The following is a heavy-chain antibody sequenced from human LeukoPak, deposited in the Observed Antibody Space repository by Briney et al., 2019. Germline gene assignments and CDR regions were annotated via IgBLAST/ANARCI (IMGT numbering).Heavy chain of an antibody. CDR3: ARVYSYGYCFDY. V-gene: IGHV4-39*07. CDR2: IYYSGST. Sequence: SETLSLTCTVSGGSISSSYSYWGWIRQPPGKGLEWIGNIYYSGSTYYNPSLKSRVTISVDTSKNQFSLKLSSVTAADTAVYYCARVYSYGYCFDYWGQGTLVTVSS. D-gene: IGHD5-18*01. CDR1: GGSISSSYSY. J-gene: IGHJ4*02.